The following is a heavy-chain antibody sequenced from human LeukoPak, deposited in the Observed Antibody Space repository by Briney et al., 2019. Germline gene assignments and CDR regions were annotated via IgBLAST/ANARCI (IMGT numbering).Heavy chain of an antibody. V-gene: IGHV4-59*01. J-gene: IGHJ4*02. Sequence: PSETLSLTCSVSGGSISSDYWSWIRQPPGKGLEWIGYIYYSGSTNYNPSLKSRVTISVDTSKNQFSLKLSSVTAADTAVYYCARGYTAMANFDYWGQGTLVTVSS. CDR2: IYYSGST. D-gene: IGHD5-18*01. CDR3: ARGYTAMANFDY. CDR1: GGSISSDY.